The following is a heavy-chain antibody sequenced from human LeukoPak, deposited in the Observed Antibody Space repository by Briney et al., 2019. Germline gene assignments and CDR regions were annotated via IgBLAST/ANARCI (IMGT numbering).Heavy chain of an antibody. D-gene: IGHD3-10*01. J-gene: IGHJ4*02. CDR1: GGSVSSGSYY. CDR2: IYYSGST. CDR3: ARDYGAGSGSYYNAHY. Sequence: SETLSLTCTVSGGSVSSGSYYWSWIRQPPGKGLEWIGYIYYSGSTNYNPSLKSRVTISVDTSKNQFSLQLSSVTAADTAVYYCARDYGAGSGSYYNAHYWGQGTLVTVSS. V-gene: IGHV4-61*01.